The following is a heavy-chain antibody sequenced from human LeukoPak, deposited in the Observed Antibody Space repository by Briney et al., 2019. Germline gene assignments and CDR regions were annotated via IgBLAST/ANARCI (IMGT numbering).Heavy chain of an antibody. V-gene: IGHV1-69*01. Sequence: SVKVSCKGSGGTFSSYAISWVRQAPGKGLEWMGGIIPIFGTANYAQKFQGRVTITADESTSTAYMELSSLRSEDTAVYYCARPGRGRYSGYDWFPYYFDYWGQGTLVTVSS. CDR2: IIPIFGTA. CDR3: ARPGRGRYSGYDWFPYYFDY. J-gene: IGHJ4*02. D-gene: IGHD5-12*01. CDR1: GGTFSSYA.